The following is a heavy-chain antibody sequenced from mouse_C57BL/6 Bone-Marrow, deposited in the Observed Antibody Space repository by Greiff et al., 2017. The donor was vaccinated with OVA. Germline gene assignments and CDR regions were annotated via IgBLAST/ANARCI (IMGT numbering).Heavy chain of an antibody. J-gene: IGHJ2*01. CDR2: IYPGSGST. CDR3: ARTGTNWDKAYYFDY. V-gene: IGHV1-55*01. Sequence: VQLQQPGAELVKPGASVKMSCKASGYTFTSYWITWVKQRPGQGLEWIGDIYPGSGSTNYNEKFKSKATLTVDTSSSTAYMQLSSLTSEDSAVYYCARTGTNWDKAYYFDYWAKAPLSQSPQ. CDR1: GYTFTSYW. D-gene: IGHD4-1*01.